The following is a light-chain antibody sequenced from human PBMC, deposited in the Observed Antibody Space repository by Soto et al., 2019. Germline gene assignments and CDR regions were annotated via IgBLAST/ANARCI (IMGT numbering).Light chain of an antibody. V-gene: IGKV1-39*01. CDR1: QSISSY. J-gene: IGKJ1*01. CDR3: QQSYSTPPT. CDR2: AAS. Sequence: DIQMTQSPSSLSASVGDRVTITCRASQSISSYLNWYQQKPGKAPKLLIYAASSLQSGVPSRFSGSGSGTEFTLTISSLQPEDFATYYCQQSYSTPPTFGQVTKVEIK.